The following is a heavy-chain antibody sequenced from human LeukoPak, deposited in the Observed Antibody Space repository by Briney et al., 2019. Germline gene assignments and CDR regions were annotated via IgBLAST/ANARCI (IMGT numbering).Heavy chain of an antibody. CDR2: IRSKTDGGTT. CDR3: VTDITMVRGVIITIHAFDI. D-gene: IGHD3-10*01. J-gene: IGHJ3*02. CDR1: GFTFSSYS. V-gene: IGHV3-15*01. Sequence: GGSLRLSCAASGFTFSSYSMNWVRQAPGKGLEWVGRIRSKTDGGTTDYAAPVKGRFTISRDDSENTLYLQMNSLETEDTAVYYCVTDITMVRGVIITIHAFDIWGQGTMVTVSS.